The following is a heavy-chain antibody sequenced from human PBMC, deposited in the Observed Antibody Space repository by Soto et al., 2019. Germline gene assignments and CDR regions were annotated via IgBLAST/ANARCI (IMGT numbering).Heavy chain of an antibody. J-gene: IGHJ4*02. Sequence: PGGSLRLSCAASGFTFSSYGMHRVRQAPGKGLEWVAVIWYDGSNKYYADSVKGRFTISRDNSKNTLYLQMNSLRAEDTAVYYCARDQNNYPEGPFDYWGQGTLVTVSS. CDR3: ARDQNNYPEGPFDY. D-gene: IGHD4-4*01. V-gene: IGHV3-33*01. CDR2: IWYDGSNK. CDR1: GFTFSSYG.